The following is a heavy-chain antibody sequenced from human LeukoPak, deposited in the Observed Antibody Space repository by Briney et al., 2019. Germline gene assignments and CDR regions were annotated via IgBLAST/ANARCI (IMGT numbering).Heavy chain of an antibody. J-gene: IGHJ4*02. D-gene: IGHD3-10*01. Sequence: GASVKVSCNTSGFHFFAYYIQWVRQAPGQGLEWMGWINPQSGGTTYSQKFQDRVTLTSDASIRTAYMELRRLTSDDTAVYYCATDPGHSGMDYWGLGSLVTVSS. CDR2: INPQSGGT. CDR1: GFHFFAYY. CDR3: ATDPGHSGMDY. V-gene: IGHV1-2*02.